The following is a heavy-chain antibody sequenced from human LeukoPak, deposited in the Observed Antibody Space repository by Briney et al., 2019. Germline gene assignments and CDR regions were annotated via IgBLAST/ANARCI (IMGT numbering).Heavy chain of an antibody. CDR1: GFTFSSCA. Sequence: PGGSLRLSCAASGFTFSSCAMNWVRQAPGKGLEWVSAISGNAGTTWYADSVKGRFTISRDNFKNTLYLQLNSLRAEDTAVYYCAKKQEAAGSRLATDYWGQGTLVTVSS. J-gene: IGHJ4*02. V-gene: IGHV3-23*01. D-gene: IGHD6-13*01. CDR3: AKKQEAAGSRLATDY. CDR2: ISGNAGTT.